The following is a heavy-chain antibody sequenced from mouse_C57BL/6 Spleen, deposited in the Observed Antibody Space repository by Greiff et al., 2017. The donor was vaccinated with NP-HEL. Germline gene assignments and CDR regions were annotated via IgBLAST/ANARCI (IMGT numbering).Heavy chain of an antibody. CDR1: GYTFTSYW. CDR2: IDPSDSYT. Sequence: KLQQPGAELVKPGASVKLSCKASGYTFTSYWMQWVKQRPGQGLEWIGEIDPSDSYTNYNQKFKGKATLTVDTSSSTAYMQLSSLTSEDSAVYYCERLFSWFAYWGQGTLVTVSA. J-gene: IGHJ3*01. CDR3: ERLFSWFAY. V-gene: IGHV1-50*01.